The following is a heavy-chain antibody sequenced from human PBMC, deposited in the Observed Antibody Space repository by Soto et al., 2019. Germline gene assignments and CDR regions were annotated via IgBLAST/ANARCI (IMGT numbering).Heavy chain of an antibody. CDR3: ARDSAGTQPPDDAFDI. D-gene: IGHD1-1*01. J-gene: IGHJ3*02. CDR2: ISSSSSYI. Sequence: GGSLRRSWAASGFTFSSYSMNWVRQAPGKGLEWVSSISSSSSYIYYADSVKGRFTISRDNAKNSLYLQMNSLRAEDTAVYYCARDSAGTQPPDDAFDIWGQGTMVTVSS. V-gene: IGHV3-21*01. CDR1: GFTFSSYS.